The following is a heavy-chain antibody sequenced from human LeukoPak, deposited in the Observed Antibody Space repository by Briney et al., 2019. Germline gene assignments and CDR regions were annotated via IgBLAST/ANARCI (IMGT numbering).Heavy chain of an antibody. V-gene: IGHV3-23*01. D-gene: IGHD1-1*01. Sequence: PGGSLRLSCAASGFTFSDYWIYWVRQAPGKGLTWVSAISATASNTYYADSVKGRFTISRDSSNSTLYLQMNSLRVDDTAVYYCARDWYNSLNYFDYWGQGSLVTVSS. CDR3: ARDWYNSLNYFDY. CDR2: ISATASNT. CDR1: GFTFSDYW. J-gene: IGHJ4*02.